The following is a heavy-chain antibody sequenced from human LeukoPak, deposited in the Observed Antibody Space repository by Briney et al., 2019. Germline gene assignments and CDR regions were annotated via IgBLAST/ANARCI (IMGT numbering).Heavy chain of an antibody. D-gene: IGHD6-19*01. Sequence: GESLKISCKGSGYSFTSYWIGWVRQMPGKGLEWMGIIYPGDSDTRYSPSFQGQVTISADKSISTAYLQWSSLKASDTAMYYCATLYSSGWYGGGFDYWGQGTLVTVSS. CDR1: GYSFTSYW. J-gene: IGHJ4*02. CDR2: IYPGDSDT. V-gene: IGHV5-51*01. CDR3: ATLYSSGWYGGGFDY.